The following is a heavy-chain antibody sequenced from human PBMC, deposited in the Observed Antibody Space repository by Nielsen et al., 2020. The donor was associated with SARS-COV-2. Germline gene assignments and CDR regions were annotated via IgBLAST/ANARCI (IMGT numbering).Heavy chain of an antibody. J-gene: IGHJ3*02. CDR2: IKQDGSEK. V-gene: IGHV3-7*01. CDR1: GFTFSSYW. D-gene: IGHD2-15*01. Sequence: GESLKISCAASGFTFSSYWMSWVRQAPGKGLEWVANIKQDGSEKYYVDSVKGRCTISRDNAKNSLYLQMNSLRAEDTAVYYCARGPGYCSGGSCYTHDAFDIWGQGTMVTVSS. CDR3: ARGPGYCSGGSCYTHDAFDI.